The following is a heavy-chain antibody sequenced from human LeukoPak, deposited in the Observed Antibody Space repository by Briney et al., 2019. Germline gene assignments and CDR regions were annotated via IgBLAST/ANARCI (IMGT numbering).Heavy chain of an antibody. D-gene: IGHD1-14*01. CDR2: INWNGGST. Sequence: GGSLRLSCAASGFTFGNYGMSWVRQAPGKGLEWVSGINWNGGSTGYADSVEGRFTISRDNAKNSQYLQMNSLRAEDTAVYYCARGTLNIPGEHGAFDYWGQGTLVTVSS. CDR3: ARGTLNIPGEHGAFDY. J-gene: IGHJ4*02. V-gene: IGHV3-20*04. CDR1: GFTFGNYG.